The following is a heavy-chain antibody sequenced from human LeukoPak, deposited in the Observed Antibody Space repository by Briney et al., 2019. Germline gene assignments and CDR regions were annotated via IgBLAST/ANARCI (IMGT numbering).Heavy chain of an antibody. D-gene: IGHD3-22*01. J-gene: IGHJ4*02. CDR3: ARGYSSGLDY. CDR2: INPSGGST. V-gene: IGHV1-46*01. Sequence: ASVRVSCKASGYTFTSYDMHWVRQAPGRGLEWMGIINPSGGSTSYAQKFQGRVTMTRDTSTSTVYMELSSLRSEDTAVYYCARGYSSGLDYWGQGTLVTVSS. CDR1: GYTFTSYD.